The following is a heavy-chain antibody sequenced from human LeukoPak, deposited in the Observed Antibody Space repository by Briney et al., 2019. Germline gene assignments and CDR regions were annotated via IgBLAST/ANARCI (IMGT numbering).Heavy chain of an antibody. J-gene: IGHJ5*02. CDR2: ISGSGGST. V-gene: IGHV3-23*01. CDR1: GFTFSSYA. CDR3: AKDTLIVVVPAAQFDP. Sequence: GGSLRLSCAASGFTFSSYAMSWVRQAPGKGVEWVSAISGSGGSTYYAASVKGRFTISRDNSKNTLYLQMNSLRAEDTAVYYCAKDTLIVVVPAAQFDPWGQGTLVTVSS. D-gene: IGHD2-2*01.